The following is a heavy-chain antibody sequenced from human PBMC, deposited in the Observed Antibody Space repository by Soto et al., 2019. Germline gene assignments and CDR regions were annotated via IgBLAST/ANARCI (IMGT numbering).Heavy chain of an antibody. J-gene: IGHJ4*02. CDR3: ARGLRQYYFDY. D-gene: IGHD5-12*01. V-gene: IGHV1-69*02. CDR1: GGTFSSYT. Sequence: QVQLVQSGAEVKKPGSSVKVSCKASGGTFSSYTISWVRQAPGQGLEWMGRIIPILGIANYAQKFQGRVTITADKSTSTAYMELSSLRYEDTAVYYCARGLRQYYFDYWGQGTLVTVSS. CDR2: IIPILGIA.